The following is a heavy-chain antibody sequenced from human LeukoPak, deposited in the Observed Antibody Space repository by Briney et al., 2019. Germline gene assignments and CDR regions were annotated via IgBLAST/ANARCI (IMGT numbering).Heavy chain of an antibody. CDR1: GYTFTSYD. Sequence: ASVKVSCKASGYTFTSYDINWVRQATGQGLEWMGWMNPNSGNTGYAQKFQGRVTMTRNTSISTAYMELSSLRSEDTAVYYCARGVPASIVVVVAATGTLDYWGQGTQVTVSS. J-gene: IGHJ4*02. V-gene: IGHV1-8*01. CDR3: ARGVPASIVVVVAATGTLDY. CDR2: MNPNSGNT. D-gene: IGHD2-15*01.